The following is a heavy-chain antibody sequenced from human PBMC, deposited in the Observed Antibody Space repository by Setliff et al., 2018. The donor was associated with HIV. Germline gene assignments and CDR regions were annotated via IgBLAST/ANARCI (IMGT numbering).Heavy chain of an antibody. V-gene: IGHV4-4*07. CDR3: ARHSGRLLDRYAFDI. D-gene: IGHD1-26*01. J-gene: IGHJ3*02. CDR2: MHTSGNT. CDR1: GDSISGYY. Sequence: PSETLSLTCTSSGDSISGYYWSWIRQPAGKGLEWIGRMHTSGNTNYNPSLKSRVTMSVDTSKNLFSLRLSSVTAADTAVYYCARHSGRLLDRYAFDIWGQGTMVTVSS.